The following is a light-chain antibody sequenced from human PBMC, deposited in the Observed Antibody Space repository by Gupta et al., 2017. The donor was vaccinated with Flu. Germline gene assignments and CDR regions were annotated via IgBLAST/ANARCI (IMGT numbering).Light chain of an antibody. CDR1: SSDVGIYNL. V-gene: IGLV2-23*02. J-gene: IGLJ3*02. Sequence: SSDVGIYNLVSWYQQHPGKAPKLMIYGVNNRPSGVSNRFSGSKSGNTASLTISRLQAEDEADYYCCSYAGSSTFGVFGGGTKLTVL. CDR3: CSYAGSSTFGV. CDR2: GVN.